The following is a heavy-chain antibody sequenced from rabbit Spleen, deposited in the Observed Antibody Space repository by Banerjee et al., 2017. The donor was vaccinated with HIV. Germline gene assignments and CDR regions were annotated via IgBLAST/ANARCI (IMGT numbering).Heavy chain of an antibody. CDR3: ARDLVGVIGWNFYL. Sequence: EQLEESGGGLVKPEGSLTLTCKASGVSFSDKDVMCWVRQAPGKGLEWIACIETSGATTYYASWAKGRFTISRTSSTTVTLRMTSLTAADTATYFCARDLVGVIGWNFYLWGPGTLVTVS. CDR1: GVSFSDKDV. V-gene: IGHV1S45*01. CDR2: IETSGATT. D-gene: IGHD1-1*01. J-gene: IGHJ4*01.